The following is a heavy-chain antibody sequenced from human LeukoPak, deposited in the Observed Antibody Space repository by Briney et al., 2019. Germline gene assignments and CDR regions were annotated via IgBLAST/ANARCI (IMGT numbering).Heavy chain of an antibody. CDR1: GGSISSSNW. Sequence: PSETLSLTCAVSGGSISSSNWWSWVRQSPGKGLELIGEIYHSGSINYNPSLKSRVTISLDKSKNQFSLNLSSVTAADTAVYYCARVASFLFGGFYYYYMDVWGKGTTVTVSS. V-gene: IGHV4-4*02. J-gene: IGHJ6*03. D-gene: IGHD3-3*01. CDR3: ARVASFLFGGFYYYYMDV. CDR2: IYHSGSI.